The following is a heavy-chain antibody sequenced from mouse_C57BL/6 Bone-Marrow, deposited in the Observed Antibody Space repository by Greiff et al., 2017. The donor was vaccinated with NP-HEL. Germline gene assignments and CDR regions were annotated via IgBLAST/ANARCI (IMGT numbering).Heavy chain of an antibody. CDR3: TRDGSNYPFDY. J-gene: IGHJ2*01. CDR1: GFTFSSYA. D-gene: IGHD2-5*01. CDR2: ISSGGDYI. V-gene: IGHV5-9-1*02. Sequence: EVKLMESGEGLVKPGGSLKLSCAASGFTFSSYAMSWVRQTPEKRLEWVAYISSGGDYIYYADTVKGRFTISRDNARNTLYLQMSSLKSEDTAMYYCTRDGSNYPFDYWGQGTTLTVSS.